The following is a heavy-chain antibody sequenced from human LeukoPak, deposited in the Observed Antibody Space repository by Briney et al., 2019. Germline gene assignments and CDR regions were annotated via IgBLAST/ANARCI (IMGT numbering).Heavy chain of an antibody. D-gene: IGHD2-2*01. J-gene: IGHJ6*02. CDR2: MNHSGST. Sequence: PSETLSLTCAVYGGSFSGYYWSWIRQPPGKGLEWIGEMNHSGSTNYNPPLKSRVTISVDTSKNQFSLKLSSVTAADTAVYYCARVVVPAAIAYYYYGMDVWGQGTTVTVSS. CDR1: GGSFSGYY. V-gene: IGHV4-34*01. CDR3: ARVVVPAAIAYYYYGMDV.